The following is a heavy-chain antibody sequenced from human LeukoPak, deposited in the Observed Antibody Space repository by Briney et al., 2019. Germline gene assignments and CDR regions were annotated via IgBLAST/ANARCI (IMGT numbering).Heavy chain of an antibody. CDR1: EFTFSSYS. CDR2: ITNSGNSK. J-gene: IGHJ4*02. D-gene: IGHD5-24*01. V-gene: IGHV3-48*01. Sequence: PGGSLRLSCAASEFTFSSYSMSWVRQAPGKGLEWVSYITNSGNSKSYADSVKGRFTISRDNTKNSLYLQMNGLRAEDTAVYYCARAGKDGYNNVGPSDYWGQGTLVTVSS. CDR3: ARAGKDGYNNVGPSDY.